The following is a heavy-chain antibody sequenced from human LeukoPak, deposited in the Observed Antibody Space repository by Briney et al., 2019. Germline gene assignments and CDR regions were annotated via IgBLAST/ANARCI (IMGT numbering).Heavy chain of an antibody. CDR3: ARIDPEGMGI. V-gene: IGHV3-33*01. Sequence: PGSSPRLSCAASVLTFSSYGVHWVRQAPGKGLEWVTVIWYDGSNEYYADSVKARFTISRDNSKNTLYLQMNSLRAEDTTVYYCARIDPEGMGIWGQGTMVTVSS. D-gene: IGHD2-8*01. CDR2: IWYDGSNE. J-gene: IGHJ3*02. CDR1: VLTFSSYG.